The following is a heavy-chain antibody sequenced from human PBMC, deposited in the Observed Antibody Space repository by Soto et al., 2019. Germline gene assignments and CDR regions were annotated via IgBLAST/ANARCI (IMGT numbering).Heavy chain of an antibody. V-gene: IGHV4-39*01. CDR1: GGSISSSSYY. Sequence: QLQLQESGPGLVKPSETLSLTCTVSGGSISSSSYYWGWIRQPPGKGLEWIGRIYYSGSTYYNPSLKSRVTSSVDTSQNQFSLKLSSVAAADTAVYYCASDSGSYSRDYWGQGTLVTVSS. D-gene: IGHD1-26*01. CDR2: IYYSGST. CDR3: ASDSGSYSRDY. J-gene: IGHJ4*02.